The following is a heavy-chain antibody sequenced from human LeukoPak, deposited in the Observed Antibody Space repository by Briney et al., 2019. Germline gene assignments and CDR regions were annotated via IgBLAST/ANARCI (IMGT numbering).Heavy chain of an antibody. CDR3: AKCGNSGCHLIDY. D-gene: IGHD5-12*01. CDR1: GFTFSRHG. CDR2: ISGRTGGT. J-gene: IGHJ4*02. V-gene: IGHV3-23*01. Sequence: GGSLRLSCAASGFTFSRHGMRWVRQAPGKGLEWVSAISGRTGGTYYADSVKGRFTISRDNSKSTLYLQMDSLRAEDTAVYYCAKCGNSGCHLIDYWGQGTLVTVSS.